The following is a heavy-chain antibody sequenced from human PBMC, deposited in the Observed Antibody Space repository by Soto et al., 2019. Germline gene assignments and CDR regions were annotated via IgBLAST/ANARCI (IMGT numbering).Heavy chain of an antibody. CDR1: GHSLNKYD. Sequence: ASVKVSCKASGHSLNKYDINWVRQAPGQGLEWMGWINPNSSGTVYAQKFQGRVTTTRDTSLTTAYMQLNRLTPDDTAIYYCARDLIVDGPDNYAMDV. CDR3: ARDLIVDGPDNYAMDV. V-gene: IGHV1-2*02. CDR2: INPNSSGT. J-gene: IGHJ6*01. D-gene: IGHD3-22*01.